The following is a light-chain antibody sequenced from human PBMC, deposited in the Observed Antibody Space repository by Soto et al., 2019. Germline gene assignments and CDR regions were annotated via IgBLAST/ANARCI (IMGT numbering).Light chain of an antibody. J-gene: IGKJ2*03. V-gene: IGKV3-20*01. CDR2: GVS. CDR1: QSVSSTY. CDR3: QQYGNSPMYS. Sequence: EIVLTQSPGTLSLSPGERATLSCRASQSVSSTYLAWYQQKPGQAPRLLIYGVSNRATGIPDRFSGSGSWTDFTLTISRLEPEDFAVYYFQQYGNSPMYSFGQGTKLEIK.